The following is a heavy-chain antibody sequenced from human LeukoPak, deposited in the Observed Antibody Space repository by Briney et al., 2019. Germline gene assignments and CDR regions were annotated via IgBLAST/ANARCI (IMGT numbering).Heavy chain of an antibody. CDR2: IYHSGST. D-gene: IGHD5-24*01. V-gene: IGHV4-38-2*02. CDR1: GYSFSIGYY. CDR3: AREGRKGGYNFAY. J-gene: IGHJ4*02. Sequence: PSETLSLTCTVSGYSFSIGYYWGWIRQPPGKGLEWIGSIYHSGSTYYNPSLKSRVTISVDTSKNPFSLNLSSVTAADTAVYYCAREGRKGGYNFAYWGQGTLVTVSS.